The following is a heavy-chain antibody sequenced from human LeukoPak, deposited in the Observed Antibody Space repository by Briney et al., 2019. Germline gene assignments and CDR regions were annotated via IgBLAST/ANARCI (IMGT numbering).Heavy chain of an antibody. CDR2: ISYDGSNK. J-gene: IGHJ4*02. CDR1: GFTFSSYG. CDR3: AKDRHSSGWYWFDY. V-gene: IGHV3-30*18. Sequence: GGSLRLSCVASGFTFSSYGMHWVRQAPGKGLEWVAVISYDGSNKYYADSVKGRFTISRDNSKNTLYLQMNSLRAEDTAVYYCAKDRHSSGWYWFDYWGQGTLVTVSS. D-gene: IGHD6-19*01.